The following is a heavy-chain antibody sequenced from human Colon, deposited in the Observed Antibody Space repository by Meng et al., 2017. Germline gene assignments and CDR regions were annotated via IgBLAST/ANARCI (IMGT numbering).Heavy chain of an antibody. Sequence: QVDLREGGPGRVEPSGTLSLTCAVSGGSIISTNWWSWIRQPPGKGLEWIGEISQSGSSNYNPSLKSRVTMSLDKFKNHFFLNLSFVSAADTAVYYWAREDGSIGFTPAGQWGQGTLVTVSS. CDR3: AREDGSIGFTPAGQ. CDR2: ISQSGSS. D-gene: IGHD1-26*01. CDR1: GGSIISTNW. J-gene: IGHJ1*01. V-gene: IGHV4-4*02.